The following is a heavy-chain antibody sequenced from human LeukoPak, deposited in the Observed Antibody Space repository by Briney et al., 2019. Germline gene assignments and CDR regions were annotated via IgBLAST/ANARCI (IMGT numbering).Heavy chain of an antibody. V-gene: IGHV4-59*01. D-gene: IGHD3-10*01. Sequence: SETLSLTCTVSGGSISSYYWSWIRQPPGKGLEWIGYIFYSGSTNYNPSLKSRVTISVDTSKNQFFLNLGSVTTADTAVYYCARGPSYYYGSGTPGFVNAFDIWGQGTMATVSS. CDR3: ARGPSYYYGSGTPGFVNAFDI. J-gene: IGHJ3*02. CDR1: GGSISSYY. CDR2: IFYSGST.